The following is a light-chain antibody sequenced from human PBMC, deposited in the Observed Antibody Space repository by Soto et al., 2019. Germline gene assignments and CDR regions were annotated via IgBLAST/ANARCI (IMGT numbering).Light chain of an antibody. J-gene: IGKJ2*01. CDR3: QQSSSLYT. CDR2: AAS. V-gene: IGKV1-39*01. Sequence: DIQMTQSPPSLSASVGDRVTITCRASQNINTFLNWYQQTPGKAPKLLIYAASTLQSGVPSRFSGSGSGTDFTLTISSLQPEDSATYYCQQSSSLYTFGQGTKLEI. CDR1: QNINTF.